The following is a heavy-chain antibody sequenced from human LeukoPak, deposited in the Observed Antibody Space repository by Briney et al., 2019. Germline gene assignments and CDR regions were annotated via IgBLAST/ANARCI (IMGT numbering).Heavy chain of an antibody. CDR1: GGTFSSYA. V-gene: IGHV1-69*05. CDR2: IIPIFGTA. J-gene: IGHJ3*02. CDR3: AREGLGWGAFDI. Sequence: VASVKVSCKASGGTFSSYAINWVRQAPGQGLEWMGGIIPIFGTANYAQKFQGRVTITTDESTSTAYMELSSLRSEDTAVYYCAREGLGWGAFDIWGQGTMVTVSS. D-gene: IGHD3-16*01.